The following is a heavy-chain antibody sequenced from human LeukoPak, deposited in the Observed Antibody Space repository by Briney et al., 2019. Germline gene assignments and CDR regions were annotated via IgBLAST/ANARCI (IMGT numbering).Heavy chain of an antibody. Sequence: SQTLSLTCTVSGGSISSGGYYWNWIRQHPGKGLEWIGYIYHTGITYYNPSLKSRVIISVDTSKNQFSLKLSSVSVADTAVYYCARDRRGGATVDYWGQGTLVTVSS. CDR2: IYHTGIT. D-gene: IGHD1-26*01. V-gene: IGHV4-31*03. CDR1: GGSISSGGYY. CDR3: ARDRRGGATVDY. J-gene: IGHJ4*02.